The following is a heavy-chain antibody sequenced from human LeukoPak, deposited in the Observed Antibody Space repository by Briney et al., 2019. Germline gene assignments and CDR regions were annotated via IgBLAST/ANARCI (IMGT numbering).Heavy chain of an antibody. CDR1: GGTFSHYA. CDR3: ARWGGYCSGANCHGYWPFDF. V-gene: IGHV1-69*13. J-gene: IGHJ4*02. D-gene: IGHD2-2*01. CDR2: IIPILGTA. Sequence: GASVKVSCKASGGTFSHYAFSWVRQPPGQGLEWMGGIIPILGTANYAQKFQGKVTITADESTSTAYMEMSSLRSEDTAVYYCARWGGYCSGANCHGYWPFDFWGQGTLVTVSS.